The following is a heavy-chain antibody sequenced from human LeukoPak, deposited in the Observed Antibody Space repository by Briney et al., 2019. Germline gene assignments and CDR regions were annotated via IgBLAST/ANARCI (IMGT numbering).Heavy chain of an antibody. CDR1: GYTFTSYD. Sequence: ASVKVSCKASGYTFTSYDINWVRQATVQGLEWMGWMNPNSGNTGYAQKFQGRVTMTRNTSISTAYMELSSLRSEDTAVYYCARGGSRELQYSSSIFDYWGQGTLVTVSS. CDR3: ARGGSRELQYSSSIFDY. CDR2: MNPNSGNT. J-gene: IGHJ4*02. V-gene: IGHV1-8*01. D-gene: IGHD6-6*01.